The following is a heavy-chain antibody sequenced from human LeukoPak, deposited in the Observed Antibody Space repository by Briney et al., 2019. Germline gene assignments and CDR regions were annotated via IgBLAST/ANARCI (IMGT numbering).Heavy chain of an antibody. J-gene: IGHJ4*02. D-gene: IGHD5-18*01. CDR1: GFTVSTNC. CDR3: ARVDTVMAYYFDL. Sequence: GGSLRLSCAVSGFTVSTNCMTWVRQAPGKGLEWVSTIYSGGTTYYADSVMGRFTISRHNSRNTLYLQMNSLRAEDTAVYYCARVDTVMAYYFDLWGQGTLVTVSS. V-gene: IGHV3-53*04. CDR2: IYSGGTT.